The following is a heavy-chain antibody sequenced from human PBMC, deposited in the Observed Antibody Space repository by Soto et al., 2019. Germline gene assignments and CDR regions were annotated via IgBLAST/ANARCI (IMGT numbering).Heavy chain of an antibody. CDR2: INPYNGNR. CDR1: GYSFSSYG. D-gene: IGHD3-22*01. CDR3: ASDRLRGYDNSGFYS. Sequence: QVQLVQSGAELRKPGASVKVSCKGSGYSFSSYGINWVRQAPGQGLEWMGWINPYNGNRNYAQKLEDRVTMTTVTSANTAYMELRSLKSDDTATYYCASDRLRGYDNSGFYSWGQGTLVNVSS. V-gene: IGHV1-18*01. J-gene: IGHJ5*01.